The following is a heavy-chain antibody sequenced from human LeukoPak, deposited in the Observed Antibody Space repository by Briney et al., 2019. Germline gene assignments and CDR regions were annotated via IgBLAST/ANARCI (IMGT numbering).Heavy chain of an antibody. Sequence: SVKVSCKASGGTFSSYAISWVRQAPGQGLEWMGRIIPILGTANYAQKFQGRVTITTDESTSTAYMELSSLRSEDTAVYYCARDPGTGDAFDIWGQGTMVTVSS. CDR3: ARDPGTGDAFDI. CDR2: IIPILGTA. V-gene: IGHV1-69*11. D-gene: IGHD7-27*01. CDR1: GGTFSSYA. J-gene: IGHJ3*02.